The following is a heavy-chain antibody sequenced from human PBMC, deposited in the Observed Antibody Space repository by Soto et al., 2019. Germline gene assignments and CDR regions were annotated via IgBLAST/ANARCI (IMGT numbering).Heavy chain of an antibody. CDR1: GFTFSDYA. J-gene: IGHJ4*02. V-gene: IGHV3-30-3*01. CDR2: ISSDGSNR. Sequence: GGSLRLSCAASGFTFSDYALHWVRQAPGKGLEWVTVISSDGSNRYYADSVKGRFTISRDNSKNTLYLQMNSLRVEDTAIYICAHFAALSHTDDFWGQGTPVTVCS. CDR3: AHFAALSHTDDF. D-gene: IGHD2-2*02.